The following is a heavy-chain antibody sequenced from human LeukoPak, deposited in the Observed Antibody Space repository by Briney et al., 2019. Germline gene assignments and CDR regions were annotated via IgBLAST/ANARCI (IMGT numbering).Heavy chain of an antibody. CDR1: GFTFSSHA. Sequence: PGGSLRLSCAASGFTFSSHAMSWVRQAPGKGLEWVSAISGSGGSTYYADSVKGRFTISRDNSKNTLYLQMNSLRAEGTAVYYCAKDRIAVAGWPDYWGQGTLVTVSS. V-gene: IGHV3-23*01. CDR2: ISGSGGST. D-gene: IGHD6-19*01. J-gene: IGHJ4*02. CDR3: AKDRIAVAGWPDY.